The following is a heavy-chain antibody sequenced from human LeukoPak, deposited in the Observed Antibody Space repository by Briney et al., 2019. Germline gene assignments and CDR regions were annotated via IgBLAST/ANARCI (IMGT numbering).Heavy chain of an antibody. V-gene: IGHV4-34*01. D-gene: IGHD5-24*01. CDR3: ARTRDGYPDY. J-gene: IGHJ4*02. CDR1: GGSSSGYY. Sequence: PSETLSLTCAVYGGSSSGYYWSWIRQPPGKGLEWIGEINHSGSTNYNPSLKSRVTISVDTSKNQFSLKLSSVTAADTAVYYCARTRDGYPDYWGQGTLVTVSS. CDR2: INHSGST.